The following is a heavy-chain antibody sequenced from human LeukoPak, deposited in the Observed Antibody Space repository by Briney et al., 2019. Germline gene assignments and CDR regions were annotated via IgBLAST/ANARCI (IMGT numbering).Heavy chain of an antibody. J-gene: IGHJ6*02. V-gene: IGHV3-23*01. CDR3: TGLGATAYYYYGMDV. CDR2: ISGSGGST. Sequence: GGSLRLSCAASGFTFSSYAMSWVRQAPGKGLEWVSAISGSGGSTYYADSVKGRFTISRDNSKNALYLQMNSLRAEDTAVYYCTGLGATAYYYYGMDVWGQGTTVTVSS. CDR1: GFTFSSYA. D-gene: IGHD1-26*01.